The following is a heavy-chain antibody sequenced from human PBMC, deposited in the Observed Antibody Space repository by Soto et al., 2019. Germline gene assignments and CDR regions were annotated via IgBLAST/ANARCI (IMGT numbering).Heavy chain of an antibody. D-gene: IGHD6-19*01. CDR1: GGSISSGGYS. CDR3: ARAGGLGAVAADY. Sequence: QLQLQESGSGLVKPSQTLSLTCAVSGGSISSGGYSWSWIRQPPGKGLEWIGYIYHSGSTYYNPSLKSRVTIVVDRSKNQFSLKLSSVTAADTAVYYCARAGGLGAVAADYWGQGTLVTVSS. CDR2: IYHSGST. V-gene: IGHV4-30-2*01. J-gene: IGHJ4*02.